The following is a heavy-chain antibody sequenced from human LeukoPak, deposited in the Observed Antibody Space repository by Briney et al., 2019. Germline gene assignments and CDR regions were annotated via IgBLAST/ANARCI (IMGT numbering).Heavy chain of an antibody. CDR1: GGSISSYY. V-gene: IGHV4-59*01. Sequence: SETLSLTCTVSGGSISSYYWSWIRQPPGKGLEWIGYIYYSGSTNYNPSLKSRVTISVDTSKNQFSLKLNSVTAADTAVYYCARDGGVVPAPKENYYYYGMDVWGQGTTVTVSS. CDR3: ARDGGVVPAPKENYYYYGMDV. J-gene: IGHJ6*02. CDR2: IYYSGST. D-gene: IGHD2-2*01.